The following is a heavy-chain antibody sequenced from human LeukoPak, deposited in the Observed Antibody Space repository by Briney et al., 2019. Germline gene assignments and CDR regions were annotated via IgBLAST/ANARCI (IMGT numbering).Heavy chain of an antibody. V-gene: IGHV3-30*18. Sequence: GGSLRLSCAASGFTFSSYGMHWVRPAPGKGLEWVAVISYDGSNKYYADSVKGRFTISRDNSKSPLYLQMNSLRAEDTAVYYCAKSGYYYNGMDVWGQGTTVTVS. D-gene: IGHD6-25*01. CDR3: AKSGYYYNGMDV. J-gene: IGHJ6*02. CDR1: GFTFSSYG. CDR2: ISYDGSNK.